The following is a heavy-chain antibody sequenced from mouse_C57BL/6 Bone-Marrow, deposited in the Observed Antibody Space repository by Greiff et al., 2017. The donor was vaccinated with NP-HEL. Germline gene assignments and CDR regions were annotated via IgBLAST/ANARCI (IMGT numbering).Heavy chain of an antibody. J-gene: IGHJ2*01. CDR2: IVPETGGT. CDR1: GYTFTDYE. D-gene: IGHD2-3*01. CDR3: TSDGYPYYFDY. Sequence: QVQLQQSGAELVRPGASVTLSCKASGYTFTDYEMHWVKQTPVHGLEWIGAIVPETGGTAYNQKFKGKAILTADKSSSTAYMELRSLTSEDSAVYFCTSDGYPYYFDYWGQGTTLTVSS. V-gene: IGHV1-15*01.